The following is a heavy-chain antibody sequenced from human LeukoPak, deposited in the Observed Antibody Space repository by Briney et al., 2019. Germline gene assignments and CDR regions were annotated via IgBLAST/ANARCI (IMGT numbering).Heavy chain of an antibody. CDR3: ARDYPGYGDYVFLYYYGMDV. CDR2: IIPIFGTA. CDR1: GGTFSSYA. V-gene: IGHV1-69*06. J-gene: IGHJ6*04. Sequence: ASVKVSCKASGGTFSSYAISWVRQAPGQGIEWMGGIIPIFGTANYAQKFQGRVTITADKSTSTAYVELSSLRSEDTAVYYCARDYPGYGDYVFLYYYGMDVWGKGTTVTVSS. D-gene: IGHD4-17*01.